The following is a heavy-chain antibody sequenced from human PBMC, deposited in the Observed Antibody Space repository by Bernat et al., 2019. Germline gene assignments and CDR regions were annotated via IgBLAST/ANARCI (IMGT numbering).Heavy chain of an antibody. D-gene: IGHD6-25*01. V-gene: IGHV4-39*01. J-gene: IGHJ3*02. CDR2: IYYSGST. Sequence: QLQLQESGPGLVKPSETLSLTCTVSGGSISTGSYYWGWIRQPPGKGLEWIGSIYYSGSTYYNPSLKSRVTISGHTTKKQFSLNLNSVTAADTAVYYCARLGSSADAFDIWGQGTMATVSS. CDR1: GGSISTGSYY. CDR3: ARLGSSADAFDI.